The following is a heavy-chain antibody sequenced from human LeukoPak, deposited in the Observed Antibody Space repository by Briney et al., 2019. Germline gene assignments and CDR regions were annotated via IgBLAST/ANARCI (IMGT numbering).Heavy chain of an antibody. CDR2: IYDSGST. CDR3: ARHYGP. V-gene: IGHV4-39*01. D-gene: IGHD3-10*01. Sequence: SETLSLTCTVSGGSIRSSYYYWGWIRQPPGKGLEWIGSIYDSGSTYYNPSLKSRVTISVDTSKNQFSLKLNSVTAADTPVYYCARHYGPWGQGTLVTVSS. CDR1: GGSIRSSYYY. J-gene: IGHJ5*02.